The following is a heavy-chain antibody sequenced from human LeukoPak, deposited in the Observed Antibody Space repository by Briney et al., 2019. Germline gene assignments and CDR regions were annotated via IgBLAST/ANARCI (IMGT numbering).Heavy chain of an antibody. Sequence: PSETLSLTCTVSGGSISSYYWSWIRQPPEKGLEWIGEINHSGSTNYNPSLKSRVTISVDTSKNQFSLKLSSVTAADTAVYYCARSGYSSGWLSYYYYMDVWGKGTTVTVSS. D-gene: IGHD6-19*01. J-gene: IGHJ6*03. CDR1: GGSISSYY. V-gene: IGHV4-34*01. CDR2: INHSGST. CDR3: ARSGYSSGWLSYYYYMDV.